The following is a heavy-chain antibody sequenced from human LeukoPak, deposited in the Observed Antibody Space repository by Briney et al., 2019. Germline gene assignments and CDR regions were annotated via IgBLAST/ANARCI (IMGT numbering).Heavy chain of an antibody. Sequence: GGSLRLSCAASGFAFSSYTMTWVRQAPGKGLEWVSLISPSGGSTHYADSVKGRFTISRDDSNNALYLQMHSLRAEDTALYYCASGPPFLKYFEYWGQGTLVTVSS. CDR1: GFAFSSYT. CDR2: ISPSGGST. CDR3: ASGPPFLKYFEY. D-gene: IGHD3-3*01. V-gene: IGHV3-23*01. J-gene: IGHJ4*02.